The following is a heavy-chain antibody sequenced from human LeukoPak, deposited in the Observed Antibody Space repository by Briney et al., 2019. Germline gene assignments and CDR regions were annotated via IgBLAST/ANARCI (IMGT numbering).Heavy chain of an antibody. Sequence: GGSLRLSCAASGFTFSDHYMSWIRQAPGKGLQWVSCISSTYGTTYYADSVKGRFTISRDNAKNSLYLQMNSLRAEDTAVYYCAREGESYYGSPGSFDYWGQGTLVTVSS. CDR3: AREGESYYGSPGSFDY. D-gene: IGHD3-10*01. V-gene: IGHV3-11*01. CDR1: GFTFSDHY. CDR2: ISSTYGTT. J-gene: IGHJ4*02.